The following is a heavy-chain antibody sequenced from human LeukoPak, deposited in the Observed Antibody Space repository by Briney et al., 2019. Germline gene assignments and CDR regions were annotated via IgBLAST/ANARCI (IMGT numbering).Heavy chain of an antibody. Sequence: SVKVSCKASGGTFSSYAISWVRQAPGQGLEWMGGIIPIFGTANYAQKFQGRVTITTDESTGTAYMELSSLRSEDTAVYYCAVGVRGVYDYWGQGTLVTVSS. CDR2: IIPIFGTA. D-gene: IGHD3-10*02. CDR1: GGTFSSYA. J-gene: IGHJ4*02. CDR3: AVGVRGVYDY. V-gene: IGHV1-69*05.